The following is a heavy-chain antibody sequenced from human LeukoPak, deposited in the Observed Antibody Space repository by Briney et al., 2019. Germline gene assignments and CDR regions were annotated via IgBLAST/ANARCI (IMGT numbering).Heavy chain of an antibody. V-gene: IGHV3-30*18. D-gene: IGHD6-19*01. Sequence: GGSLRLSCAASGFTFSSYGMHWVRQAPGKGLEWVAVISYDGSNKYYADSVKGRFTISRDNSKNTLYLQMNSLRAEDTAVYYCAKDLYSSGWYNWFDPWGQGTLVTVSS. CDR2: ISYDGSNK. CDR1: GFTFSSYG. CDR3: AKDLYSSGWYNWFDP. J-gene: IGHJ5*02.